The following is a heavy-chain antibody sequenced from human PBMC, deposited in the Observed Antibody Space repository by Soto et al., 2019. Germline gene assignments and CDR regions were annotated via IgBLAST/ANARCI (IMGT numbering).Heavy chain of an antibody. D-gene: IGHD3-22*01. V-gene: IGHV3-33*01. CDR1: GFTLSDYG. J-gene: IGHJ4*02. CDR2: IWHDGGAK. CDR3: ARDPGRDSPIDY. Sequence: QVQLVESGGGVVQPGRSLRLSCTASGFTLSDYGMHWVRQAPGKGLEWVAVIWHDGGAKYYAESVTGRITISRDNSKNTVHLQMDSLGAEDTALYYCARDPGRDSPIDYWGQGTLVTVSS.